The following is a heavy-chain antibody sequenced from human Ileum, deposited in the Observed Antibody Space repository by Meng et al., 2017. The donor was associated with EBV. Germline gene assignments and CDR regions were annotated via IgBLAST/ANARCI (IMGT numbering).Heavy chain of an antibody. D-gene: IGHD3-10*01. CDR2: VYHDGAT. CDR1: CDAVSGSAW. Sequence: QVQLQDLDPGMVSPWGTRSVACAVSCDAVSGSAWWSWVRQPPGKGLEWIGEVYHDGATNYHPSLKSRVTISLDKSKNEVNLHLNSLTAADTAVYFCARSSPIVRGLDYWGQGTLVTVSS. J-gene: IGHJ4*02. CDR3: ARSSPIVRGLDY. V-gene: IGHV4-4*02.